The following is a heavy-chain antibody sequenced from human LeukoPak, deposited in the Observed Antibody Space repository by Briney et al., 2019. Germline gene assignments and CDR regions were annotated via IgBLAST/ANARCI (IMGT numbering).Heavy chain of an antibody. D-gene: IGHD1-7*01. CDR3: ARGGVNWTYDY. J-gene: IGHJ4*02. V-gene: IGHV4-59*01. CDR2: IYYSGST. Sequence: SETLSLTCTVSGGSISNYYWSWIRRPPGKGLEWIGYIYYSGSTNYNPSLKSRVTISVDTSKNQFSLKLYSVTAADTAVYYCARGGVNWTYDYWGQGTLVTVSS. CDR1: GGSISNYY.